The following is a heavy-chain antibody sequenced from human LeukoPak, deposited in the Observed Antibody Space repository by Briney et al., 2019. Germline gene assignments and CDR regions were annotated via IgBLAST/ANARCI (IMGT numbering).Heavy chain of an antibody. CDR2: IKRDGSEK. J-gene: IGHJ5*02. Sequence: PGGSLRLSCAASGFTFSSYWMSWVRQAPGKGLEWVANIKRDGSEKYYVDSVKGRFTISRDNAKNSLYLQMNSLRAEDTAVYYCARRGSGWYNWFDPWGQGTLVTVSS. CDR1: GFTFSSYW. V-gene: IGHV3-7*01. CDR3: ARRGSGWYNWFDP. D-gene: IGHD6-19*01.